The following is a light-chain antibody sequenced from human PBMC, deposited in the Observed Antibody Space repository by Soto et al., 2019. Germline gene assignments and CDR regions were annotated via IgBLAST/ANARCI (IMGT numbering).Light chain of an antibody. J-gene: IGKJ5*01. CDR3: QQRHMWAIT. V-gene: IGKV3-11*01. Sequence: EVVLTQSPVTLSLSPGERATLSCRASQSFRGLLAWYQQKPGQSPRLLIYDAYNRATGITPRFSGSGSGTDFTLTISSLEPEDSAVYYCQQRHMWAITFGQGTRLQIQ. CDR2: DAY. CDR1: QSFRGL.